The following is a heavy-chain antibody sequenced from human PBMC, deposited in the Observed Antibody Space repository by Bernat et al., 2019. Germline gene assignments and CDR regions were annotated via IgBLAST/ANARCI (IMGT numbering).Heavy chain of an antibody. V-gene: IGHV3-15*01. Sequence: EVQLLESGGGLVKLGGSLRLSCAASGFSFSNAWLSWVRQAPGKGLEWVGRIKRKNDVGTTDYAAPVKGSFTIASDGAKTTLYLQMNSLKTEDTAVYYCTTGYCSNGVCYTYFDHWGQGTLVTVSS. J-gene: IGHJ4*02. CDR3: TTGYCSNGVCYTYFDH. CDR1: GFSFSNAW. CDR2: IKRKNDVGTT. D-gene: IGHD2-8*01.